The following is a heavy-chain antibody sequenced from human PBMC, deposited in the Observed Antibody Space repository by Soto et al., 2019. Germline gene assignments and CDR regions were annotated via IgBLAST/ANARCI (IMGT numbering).Heavy chain of an antibody. Sequence: GGSLRLSCAASGFTFSTYAMHWVRQAPGKGLEWVAVISSAGYSEYYADSVKGRFTISRDNSKNTLYLEMSSLRAEDTSVYYCARDRSADYWGQGTLVTVSS. V-gene: IGHV3-30-3*01. J-gene: IGHJ4*02. CDR1: GFTFSTYA. CDR3: ARDRSADY. CDR2: ISSAGYSE.